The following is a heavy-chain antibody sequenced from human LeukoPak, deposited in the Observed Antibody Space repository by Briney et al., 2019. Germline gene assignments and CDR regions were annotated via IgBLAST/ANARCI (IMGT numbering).Heavy chain of an antibody. CDR3: EKDPTTVVTRDWYFDL. Sequence: PGGSLRLSCAASGFTFSSYAMSWVRQAPGKGLGWVSSITGSGTSTYYADSVKGRFTISRDNSKNTLFLQMNSLRAEDTAVYYCEKDPTTVVTRDWYFDLWGRGTLVTVSS. CDR2: ITGSGTST. D-gene: IGHD4-23*01. V-gene: IGHV3-23*01. J-gene: IGHJ2*01. CDR1: GFTFSSYA.